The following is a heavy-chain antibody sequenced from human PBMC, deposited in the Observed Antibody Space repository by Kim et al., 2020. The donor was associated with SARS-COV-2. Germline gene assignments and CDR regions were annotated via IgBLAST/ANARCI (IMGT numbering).Heavy chain of an antibody. CDR1: GFIFGNYA. D-gene: IGHD3-3*01. CDR2: VSVSGGTT. CDR3: GKGFEGSTDYHSMDV. Sequence: GGSLRLSCTASGFIFGNYAMTWVRQAPGKGLGRVSSVSVSGGTTFYADFGKGRLTISRDNIMNTVDLHMNSLRVDDTAAYYCGKGFEGSTDYHSMDVWV. J-gene: IGHJ6*03. V-gene: IGHV3-23*01.